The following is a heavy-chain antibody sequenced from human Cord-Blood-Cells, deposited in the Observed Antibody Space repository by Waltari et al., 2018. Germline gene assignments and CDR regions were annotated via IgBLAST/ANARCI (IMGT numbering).Heavy chain of an antibody. CDR2: TYYSGST. CDR1: GGSISSSSYY. J-gene: IGHJ4*02. Sequence: QLQLQESGPGLVKPSETLSLTCTVSGGSISSSSYYWGWIRQPPGKGLEWIGSTYYSGSTYYNPSLKSRVTISVDTSKNQFSLKLSSVTAADTAVYYCARHLRPNWGARFDYWGQGTLVTVSS. V-gene: IGHV4-39*07. CDR3: ARHLRPNWGARFDY. D-gene: IGHD7-27*01.